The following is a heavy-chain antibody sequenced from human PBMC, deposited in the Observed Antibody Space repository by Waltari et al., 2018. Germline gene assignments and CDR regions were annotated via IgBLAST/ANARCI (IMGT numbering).Heavy chain of an antibody. D-gene: IGHD5-12*01. Sequence: QLQLQESGPTLVKPSETLSLTCTVSGGSISRSSYYWGWMRQSPGKGLEWIGSIYYRVTTSYNPTLESRVTMSGDTSRNQFSLKLSSVTAADTAVYYCVRHWKRNGYRFDPWGQGTLVTVSS. J-gene: IGHJ5*02. CDR2: IYYRVTT. CDR3: VRHWKRNGYRFDP. V-gene: IGHV4-39*01. CDR1: GGSISRSSYY.